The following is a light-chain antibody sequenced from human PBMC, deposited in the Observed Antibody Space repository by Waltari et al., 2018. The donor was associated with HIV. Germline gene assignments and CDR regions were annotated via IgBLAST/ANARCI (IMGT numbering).Light chain of an antibody. CDR2: DVS. V-gene: IGLV2-11*02. Sequence: QSALTQPRSLSGSPGQAVTISCTGTSSDVGRSNYVTWYQNHTGKAPNLILYDVSERPSGVPDRFSGSKSGNTASLTISGLQAEDEADYYCCSYAGTYTFVVFGGGTKLTVL. J-gene: IGLJ2*01. CDR1: SSDVGRSNY. CDR3: CSYAGTYTFVV.